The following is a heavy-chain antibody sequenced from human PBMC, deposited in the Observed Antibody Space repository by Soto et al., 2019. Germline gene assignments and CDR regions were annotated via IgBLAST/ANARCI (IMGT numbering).Heavy chain of an antibody. V-gene: IGHV3-53*01. D-gene: IGHD2-21*01. CDR1: GFTVSTTY. Sequence: EGARRHCCGASGFTVSTTYLPWVRQAPGKGLEWVAILYTGTDTVYADSVKGRFTISRDSSKNTFYLQMNSLRAEDTAIYFCARSRYTGTYSGSFLDYWGHGS. CDR3: ARSRYTGTYSGSFLDY. CDR2: LYTGTDT. J-gene: IGHJ4*01.